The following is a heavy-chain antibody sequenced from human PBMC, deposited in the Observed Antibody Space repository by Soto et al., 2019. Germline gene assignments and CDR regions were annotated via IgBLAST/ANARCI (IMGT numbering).Heavy chain of an antibody. D-gene: IGHD6-19*01. CDR3: FVGGRRGYYRGLFYV. CDR1: GFTLRSYA. V-gene: IGHV3-23*01. Sequence: GVSLRLSCAATGFTLRSYAMSWVRQALGKGLEWVSAISGSGGSTYYADSVKGRFTISRDNSKNTLYLQMNSLRAEDTAVYYCFVGGRRGYYRGLFYVCGRGTMVTVS. J-gene: IGHJ3*01. CDR2: ISGSGGST.